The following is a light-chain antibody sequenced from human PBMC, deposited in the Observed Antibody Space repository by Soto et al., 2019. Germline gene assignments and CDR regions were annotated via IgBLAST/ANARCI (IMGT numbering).Light chain of an antibody. CDR2: EVS. J-gene: IGLJ1*01. CDR1: SSDVGSYNL. V-gene: IGLV2-23*02. CDR3: CSYAGSSTYV. Sequence: QSALTQPASVSGSPGQSITISCTGTSSDVGSYNLVSWYQQHPGKAPKLMIYEVSKRPSGVSNRFSGSKSGNTASLTISGLQAEDEADYYCCSYAGSSTYVFGTGTNHRP.